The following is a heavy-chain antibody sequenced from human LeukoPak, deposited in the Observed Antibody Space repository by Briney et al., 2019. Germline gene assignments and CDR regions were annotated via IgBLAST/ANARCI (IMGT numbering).Heavy chain of an antibody. J-gene: IGHJ4*02. CDR2: INPNSGGT. Sequence: ASVKVSCKASGYTFTGYYMHWVRQAPGQGLEWMGWINPNSGGTNYAQKFQGRVTMTRDTSISTAYMELSRLRSDDTAVYYCAREARDGYNVPGSFDYWGQGTLVTVSS. V-gene: IGHV1-2*02. D-gene: IGHD5-24*01. CDR3: AREARDGYNVPGSFDY. CDR1: GYTFTGYY.